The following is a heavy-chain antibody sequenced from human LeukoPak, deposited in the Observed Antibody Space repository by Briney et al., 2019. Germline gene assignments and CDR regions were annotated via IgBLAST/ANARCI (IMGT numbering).Heavy chain of an antibody. Sequence: ASVKVSCKASGYTFTSYDINWVRQATGQGLEWMGWMNPNSGNTGYAQKFQDRVTITRDRSMSTAYMELSSLRSEDTAMYYCASYYDSSGGNGNDAFDIWGQGTMVTVSS. D-gene: IGHD3-22*01. CDR2: MNPNSGNT. CDR1: GYTFTSYD. J-gene: IGHJ3*02. CDR3: ASYYDSSGGNGNDAFDI. V-gene: IGHV1-8*03.